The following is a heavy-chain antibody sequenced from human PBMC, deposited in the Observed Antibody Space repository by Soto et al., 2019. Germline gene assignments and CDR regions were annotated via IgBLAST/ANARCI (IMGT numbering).Heavy chain of an antibody. CDR3: TTDRDYIWGSYRLDY. V-gene: IGHV3-15*01. CDR2: IKSKTDGGTT. D-gene: IGHD3-16*02. Sequence: GGSLRLSCAASGFTFSNAWMSWVRQAPGKGLEWVGRIKSKTDGGTTDYAAPGKGRFTIARDDSKNTRYLQMNSLKTEDTAVYYCTTDRDYIWGSYRLDYWGQGTLVTVSS. J-gene: IGHJ4*02. CDR1: GFTFSNAW.